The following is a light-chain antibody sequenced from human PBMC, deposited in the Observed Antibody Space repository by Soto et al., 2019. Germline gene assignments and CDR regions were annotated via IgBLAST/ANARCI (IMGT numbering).Light chain of an antibody. J-gene: IGKJ2*01. CDR1: QIVSYSSNNKNY. V-gene: IGKV4-1*01. Sequence: DIVMTQSPDSLAVSLGERATINCKSSQIVSYSSNNKNYLAWYQQKPGQPPKLLIYWASTRESGVPDRFSGSGSGTDFTITIRSLHDADGAVYYCQQYYSTPFTFGQGNKLEIK. CDR3: QQYYSTPFT. CDR2: WAS.